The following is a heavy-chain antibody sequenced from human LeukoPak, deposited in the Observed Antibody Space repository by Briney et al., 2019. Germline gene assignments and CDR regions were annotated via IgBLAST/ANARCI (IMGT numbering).Heavy chain of an antibody. CDR3: AGTTSSGYYCISGGCGFDI. D-gene: IGHD3-22*01. CDR1: GYNFPSHW. V-gene: IGHV5-51*01. CDR2: IYPGDSDT. J-gene: IGHJ3*02. Sequence: LGESLKISCKGSGYNFPSHWIGWVRQMPGKGLEWMGIIYPGDSDTRYSPSFQGQVTFSADRSISTAYLQWSSLKASDNAMYYCAGTTSSGYYCISGGCGFDIWGQGTMVTVSS.